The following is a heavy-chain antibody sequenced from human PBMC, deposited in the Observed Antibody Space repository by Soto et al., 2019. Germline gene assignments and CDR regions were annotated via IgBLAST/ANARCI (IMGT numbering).Heavy chain of an antibody. D-gene: IGHD3-22*01. V-gene: IGHV4-34*01. CDR1: GGSFSGYY. CDR3: ARAGNDSSGYYYGPLGY. J-gene: IGHJ4*02. Sequence: QVQLQQWGAGLLKPSETLSLTCAVYGGSFSGYYWSWIRQPPGKGLEWIGEINHSGSTNYNPSLKSRVTISVDTSTTQFSLKLSSVTAADTAVYYCARAGNDSSGYYYGPLGYWGQGTLVTVSS. CDR2: INHSGST.